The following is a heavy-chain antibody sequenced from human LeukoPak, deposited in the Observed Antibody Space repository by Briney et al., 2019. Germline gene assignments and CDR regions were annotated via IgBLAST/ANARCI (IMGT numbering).Heavy chain of an antibody. Sequence: SETLSLTCTVSGYSISSGYYRGWIRQPPGKGLEWIGSIYHSGSTYYNPSLKSRVTISVDTSKNQFSLKLSSVTAADTAVYYCVRATSSGAHFDYWGQGTLVTVSS. CDR1: GYSISSGYY. J-gene: IGHJ4*02. D-gene: IGHD1-26*01. CDR2: IYHSGST. V-gene: IGHV4-38-2*02. CDR3: VRATSSGAHFDY.